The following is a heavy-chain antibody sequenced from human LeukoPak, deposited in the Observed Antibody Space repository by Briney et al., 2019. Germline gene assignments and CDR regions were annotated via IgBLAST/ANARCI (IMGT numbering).Heavy chain of an antibody. CDR2: ISWNSGSI. CDR1: GFTFDDYA. J-gene: IGHJ5*02. D-gene: IGHD2-2*01. V-gene: IGHV3-9*01. CDR3: AKGRDKYQLLSKNWLDP. Sequence: GGSLRLSCAASGFTFDDYAMHWVRQAPGKGLEWVSGISWNSGSIGYADSVKGRFTISRDNAKNSLYLQMNSLRAEDTALYYCAKGRDKYQLLSKNWLDPWGQGTLVTVSS.